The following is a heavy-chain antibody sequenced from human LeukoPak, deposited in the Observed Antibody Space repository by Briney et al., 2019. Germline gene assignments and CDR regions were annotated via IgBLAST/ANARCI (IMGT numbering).Heavy chain of an antibody. CDR1: GYTFTSYG. CDR3: GRSLDSSTSRLIEY. Sequence: ASVKVSCKASGYTFTSYGISWVRQAPGQGLEWMGWISVYKGNTNYAQKLQGRVTMTTDTSTSTVYMELRSLRSDDTAVYYCGRSLDSSTSRLIEYWGQGTLVTVSS. D-gene: IGHD6-6*01. CDR2: ISVYKGNT. J-gene: IGHJ4*02. V-gene: IGHV1-18*01.